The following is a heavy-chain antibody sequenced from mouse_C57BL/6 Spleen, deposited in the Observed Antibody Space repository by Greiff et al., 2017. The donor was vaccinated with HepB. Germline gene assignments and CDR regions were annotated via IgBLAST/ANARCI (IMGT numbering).Heavy chain of an antibody. J-gene: IGHJ1*03. V-gene: IGHV1-15*01. D-gene: IGHD1-1*01. CDR2: IDPETGGT. CDR3: TRGYGSSYGYFDV. Sequence: VQLQQSGAELVRPGASVTLSCKASGYTFTDYEMHWVKQTPVHGLEWIGAIDPETGGTAYNQKFKGKAILTADKSSSTAYMELRSLTSEDAAVYYCTRGYGSSYGYFDVWGTGTTVTASS. CDR1: GYTFTDYE.